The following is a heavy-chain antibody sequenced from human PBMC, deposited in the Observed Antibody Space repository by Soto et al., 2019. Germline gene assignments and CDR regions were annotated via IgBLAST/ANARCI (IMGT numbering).Heavy chain of an antibody. D-gene: IGHD3-3*01. Sequence: EIQLVESGGGLVKPGGSLRLSCSASGFTFNTYSMTWVRQAPGKGLQWVSSISRSHTYIDYVDSVRGRFTISRDNAHNALYLDMDSLRAEDTAVYCCARDSITIFGVVHHHSFDIWGQGTEVTVSS. V-gene: IGHV3-21*02. CDR3: ARDSITIFGVVHHHSFDI. CDR1: GFTFNTYS. J-gene: IGHJ3*02. CDR2: ISRSHTYI.